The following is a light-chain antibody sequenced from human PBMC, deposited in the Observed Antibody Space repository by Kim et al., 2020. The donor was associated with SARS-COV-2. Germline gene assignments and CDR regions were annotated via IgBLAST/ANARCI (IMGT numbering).Light chain of an antibody. CDR1: KLGDKY. CDR2: HSD. Sequence: GPPGQTASIPCSADKLGDKYACWYQQKPGQSPVLVIYHSDKRPPGIPERFSASNSGNTATLTISGTQAMDEADYYCQAWDTNTVLFGGGTKVTVL. V-gene: IGLV3-1*01. J-gene: IGLJ2*01. CDR3: QAWDTNTVL.